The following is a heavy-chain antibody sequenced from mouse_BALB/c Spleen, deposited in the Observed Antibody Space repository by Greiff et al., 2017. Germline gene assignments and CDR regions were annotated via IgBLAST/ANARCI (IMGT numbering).Heavy chain of an antibody. CDR1: GFTFSSFG. CDR2: ISSGSSTI. CDR3: APSQFDY. Sequence: EVQGVESGGGLVQPGGSRKLSCAASGFTFSSFGMHWVRQAPEKGLEWVAYISSGSSTIYYADTVKGRFTISRDNPKNTLFLQMTSLRSEDTAMYYCAPSQFDYWGQGTTLTVSS. V-gene: IGHV5-17*02. J-gene: IGHJ2*01.